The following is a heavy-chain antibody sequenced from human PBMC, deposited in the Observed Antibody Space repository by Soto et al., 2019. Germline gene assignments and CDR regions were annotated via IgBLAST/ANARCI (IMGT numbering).Heavy chain of an antibody. Sequence: QVQLVQSGAEVKKPGSSVKVSCKASGGTFSSYAISWVRQAPGQGLVWRGGIIPIFGTANYAQKFQGRVTITADKSTSTPYMELSSLRSADTAVYYFPTTSSGGRLPDDYGGQGTLVTVSS. CDR1: GGTFSSYA. D-gene: IGHD3-16*01. CDR2: IIPIFGTA. CDR3: PTTSSGGRLPDDY. J-gene: IGHJ4*02. V-gene: IGHV1-69*06.